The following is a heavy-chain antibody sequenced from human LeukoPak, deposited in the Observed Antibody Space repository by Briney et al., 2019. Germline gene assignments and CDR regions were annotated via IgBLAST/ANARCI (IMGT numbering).Heavy chain of an antibody. J-gene: IGHJ4*02. CDR3: AREGVTMVRGTFDY. Sequence: KPGGSLRLSCAASGFTFSSYSMNWVRQAPGKGLEWVSSISSSSSYIYYADSVKGRFTISRDNAKNSLYLQMNSLRAEDTAVYYCAREGVTMVRGTFDYWGQGTLVTVSS. D-gene: IGHD3-10*01. V-gene: IGHV3-21*01. CDR1: GFTFSSYS. CDR2: ISSSSSYI.